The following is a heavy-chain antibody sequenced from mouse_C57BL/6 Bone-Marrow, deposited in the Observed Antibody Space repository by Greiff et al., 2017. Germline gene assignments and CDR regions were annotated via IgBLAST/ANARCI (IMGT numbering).Heavy chain of an antibody. V-gene: IGHV1-22*01. CDR3: ARLGYDYGRPDY. D-gene: IGHD2-4*01. CDR1: GYTFTDYN. Sequence: EVKLMESGPELVKPGASVKMSCKASGYTFTDYNMHWVKQSHGKSLEWIGYINPNNGGTSYNQKFKGKATLTVNKSSSTAYMELRSLTSEDSAVYYCARLGYDYGRPDYWGQGTTLTVSS. J-gene: IGHJ2*01. CDR2: INPNNGGT.